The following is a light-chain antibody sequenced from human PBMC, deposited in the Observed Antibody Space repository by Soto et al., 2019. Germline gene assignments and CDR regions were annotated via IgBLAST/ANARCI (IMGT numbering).Light chain of an antibody. CDR1: SSDIGGYNY. V-gene: IGLV2-11*01. CDR3: CSYAGSXTEX. Sequence: QSVLTQPRSVSGSPGQSVTISCTGTSSDIGGYNYVSWYQQHPGKAPKLMIYDVSKRPSGVPDRFSGSKSGNTASLTISGLQAEDEADYYCCSYAGSXTEXXGGGTKXTVL. J-gene: IGLJ2*01. CDR2: DVS.